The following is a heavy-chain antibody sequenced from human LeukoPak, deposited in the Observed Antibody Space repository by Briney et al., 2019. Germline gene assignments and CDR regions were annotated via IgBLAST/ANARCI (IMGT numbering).Heavy chain of an antibody. CDR3: ARVLLWFGELGGWFDP. Sequence: GGSLRLSCAASGFTFSTYIMNWVRQTPGKGLEWVSSIGTSTSYIYYADSVKGRFTISRDNAKNSLYLQMNSLRAEDTAVYYCARVLLWFGELGGWFDPWGQGTLVTVSS. V-gene: IGHV3-21*04. CDR1: GFTFSTYI. D-gene: IGHD3-10*01. J-gene: IGHJ5*02. CDR2: IGTSTSYI.